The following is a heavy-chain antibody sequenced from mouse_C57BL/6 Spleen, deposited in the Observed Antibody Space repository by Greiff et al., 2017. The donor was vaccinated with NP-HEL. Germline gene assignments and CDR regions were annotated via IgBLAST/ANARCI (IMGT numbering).Heavy chain of an antibody. CDR1: GFTFSDYY. V-gene: IGHV5-12*01. Sequence: EVKLMESGGGLVQPGGSLKLSCAASGFTFSDYYMYWVRQTPEKRLEWVAYISNGGGSTYYPDTVKGRFTISRDNAKNTLYLQMSRLKSEDTAMYYCATDGSYYAMDYWGQGTSVTVSS. CDR2: ISNGGGST. D-gene: IGHD2-3*01. CDR3: ATDGSYYAMDY. J-gene: IGHJ4*01.